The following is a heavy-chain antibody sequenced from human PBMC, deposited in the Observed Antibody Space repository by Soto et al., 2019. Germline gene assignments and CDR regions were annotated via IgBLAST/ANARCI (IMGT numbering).Heavy chain of an antibody. J-gene: IGHJ4*02. CDR2: INAGNGNT. CDR3: ARDPLIYDILTGYSPYYFDY. V-gene: IGHV1-3*01. D-gene: IGHD3-9*01. CDR1: GYTFTSYA. Sequence: ASVKVSCKASGYTFTSYAMHWVRQAPGQRLEWMGWINAGNGNTKYSQKFQGRVTITRDTSASTAYMELSSLRSEDTAVYYCARDPLIYDILTGYSPYYFDYWGQGTLVTVSS.